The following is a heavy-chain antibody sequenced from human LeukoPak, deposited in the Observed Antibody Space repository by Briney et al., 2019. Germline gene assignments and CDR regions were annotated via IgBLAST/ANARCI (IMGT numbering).Heavy chain of an antibody. CDR1: GFTFSSYW. CDR2: IMQDGSEK. V-gene: IGHV3-7*01. J-gene: IGHJ6*02. D-gene: IGHD3-10*01. Sequence: GGSLRLSCAASGFTFSSYWMSWVRQAPGKGLEWVANIMQDGSEKYYVDSVKGRFTISRDNAKNSLYLQMNSLRAEDTAVYYCARDAVVRGVIGYYYYYGMDVWGQGTTVTVSS. CDR3: ARDAVVRGVIGYYYYYGMDV.